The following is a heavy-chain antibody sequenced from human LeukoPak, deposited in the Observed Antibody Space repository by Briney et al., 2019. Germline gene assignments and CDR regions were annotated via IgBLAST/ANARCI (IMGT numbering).Heavy chain of an antibody. D-gene: IGHD6-13*01. Sequence: GGSLRLSCAASGFTFSDNYMSWIRQAPGKGLEWVSYISSSGSIYYADSVKGRFTISRDNAKNSLYLQMNSLRAEDTAVYYCAKDSHSWSRDYWGQGTLVTVSS. J-gene: IGHJ4*02. CDR3: AKDSHSWSRDY. V-gene: IGHV3-11*04. CDR2: ISSSGSI. CDR1: GFTFSDNY.